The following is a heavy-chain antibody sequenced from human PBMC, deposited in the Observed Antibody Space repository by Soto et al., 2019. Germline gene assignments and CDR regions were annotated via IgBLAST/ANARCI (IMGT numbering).Heavy chain of an antibody. V-gene: IGHV5-51*01. Sequence: GESLKISCKGSGYSFTSYWIGWVRQMPGKGLEWMGIIYPGDSDTRYSPSFQGQVTISADKSISTAYLQWSSLKASDTAMYYCARSITMVRGVIIRAFDIWGQGTMVTVSS. CDR1: GYSFTSYW. CDR2: IYPGDSDT. J-gene: IGHJ3*02. D-gene: IGHD3-10*01. CDR3: ARSITMVRGVIIRAFDI.